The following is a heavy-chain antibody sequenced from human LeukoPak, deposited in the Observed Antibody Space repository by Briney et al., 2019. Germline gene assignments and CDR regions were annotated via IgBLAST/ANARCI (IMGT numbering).Heavy chain of an antibody. CDR1: GFTFSSYS. J-gene: IGHJ5*02. Sequence: GGSLSLSCAASGFTFSSYSMNWVRQAPGKGLEWVSSISSSSSYIYYADSVKGRFTISRDNAKNSLYLQMNSLRAEDTALYYCAKDFMRQQVVGNWFDPWGQGTLVTVSS. CDR3: AKDFMRQQVVGNWFDP. CDR2: ISSSSSYI. D-gene: IGHD6-13*01. V-gene: IGHV3-21*04.